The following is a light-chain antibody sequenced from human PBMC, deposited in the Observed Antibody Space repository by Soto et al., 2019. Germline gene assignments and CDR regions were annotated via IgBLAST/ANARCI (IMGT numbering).Light chain of an antibody. CDR3: QQYDSSAHT. V-gene: IGKV3-20*01. CDR2: GAS. J-gene: IGKJ2*01. Sequence: DIVLTPSPGTLSLSPGEGATLSCRASQIVISNYLAWYQKKPGQAPTLLIYGASRRATGIPDRFSGSGSGTDFTLTIIRLETEDCAVYYCQQYDSSAHTFGQGTKLELK. CDR1: QIVISNY.